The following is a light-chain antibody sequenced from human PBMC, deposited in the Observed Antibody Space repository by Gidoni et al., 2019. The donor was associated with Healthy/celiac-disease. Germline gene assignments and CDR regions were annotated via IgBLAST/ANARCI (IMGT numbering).Light chain of an antibody. CDR3: QQSYSTPRT. Sequence: DIQITQSPSSLSASVGDRVTITCRASQSISSYLNWYQQKPGKAPKLLSYAASSLQSGVPSRFSGSGYGTDFTLTISRLQTEEFANYYCQQSYSTPRTFGQGTKLESK. V-gene: IGKV1-39*01. CDR1: QSISSY. CDR2: AAS. J-gene: IGKJ2*01.